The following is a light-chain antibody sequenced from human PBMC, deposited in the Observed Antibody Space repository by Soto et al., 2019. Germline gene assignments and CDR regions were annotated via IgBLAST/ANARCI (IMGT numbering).Light chain of an antibody. CDR3: QSYDSSNPHVV. J-gene: IGLJ2*01. CDR1: SGSIASNY. V-gene: IGLV6-57*01. Sequence: NFMLTQPHSVSESPGKTVTSSCTRSSGSIASNYVQWYQQRPGSSPTTVIYEDNQRPSGVPDRFSGSIDSSSNSASLTISGLKTEDEADYYCQSYDSSNPHVVFGGETKITVL. CDR2: EDN.